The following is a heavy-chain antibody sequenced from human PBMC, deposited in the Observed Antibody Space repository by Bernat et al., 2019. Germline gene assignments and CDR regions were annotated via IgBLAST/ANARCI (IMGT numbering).Heavy chain of an antibody. D-gene: IGHD4-17*01. CDR2: IGNSGITT. Sequence: EVQLVESGGGLVQPGGSLRLSCTASGFTFKNYGMSWVRQPPGKGLEWVSGIGNSGITTYYADSVKGRFTISRDNSKNTLYLQMNSLRAEDTAVYYCARPRGGDYDEAGFAEYFQHWGQGTLVTVSS. CDR1: GFTFKNYG. CDR3: ARPRGGDYDEAGFAEYFQH. V-gene: IGHV3-23*04. J-gene: IGHJ1*01.